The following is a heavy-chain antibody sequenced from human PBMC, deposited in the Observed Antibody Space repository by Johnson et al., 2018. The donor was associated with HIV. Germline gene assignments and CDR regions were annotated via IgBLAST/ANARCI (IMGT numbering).Heavy chain of an antibody. CDR1: GFTFSSYT. CDR3: ARGAFLGFYPYAFDI. D-gene: IGHD2/OR15-2a*01. V-gene: IGHV3-30*04. J-gene: IGHJ3*02. Sequence: QVQLVESGGGVVQPGRSLRLSCVVSGFTFSSYTMHWVRQAPGKGLEWVAVISYDGSNKYFADSVKGRFTISRDNSKNTLYLQMSSLRAEDTAVYYCARGAFLGFYPYAFDIWGQGTMVTVSS. CDR2: ISYDGSNK.